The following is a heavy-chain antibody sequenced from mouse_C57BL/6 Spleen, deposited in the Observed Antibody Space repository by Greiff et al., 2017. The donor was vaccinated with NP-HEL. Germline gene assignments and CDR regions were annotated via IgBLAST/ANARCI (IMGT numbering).Heavy chain of an antibody. J-gene: IGHJ1*03. CDR1: GFTFSNYW. CDR3: TAFYYDYAYWYFDV. Sequence: EVKLMESGGGLVQPGGSMKLSCVASGFTFSNYWMNWVRQSPEKGLEWVAQIRLKSDNYATHYAESVKGRFTISRDDSKSSVYLQMNNLRAEDTGIYYCTAFYYDYAYWYFDVWGTGTTVTVSS. D-gene: IGHD2-4*01. CDR2: IRLKSDNYAT. V-gene: IGHV6-3*01.